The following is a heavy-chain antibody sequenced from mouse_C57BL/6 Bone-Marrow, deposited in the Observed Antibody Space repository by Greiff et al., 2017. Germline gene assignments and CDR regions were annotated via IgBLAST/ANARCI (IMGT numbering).Heavy chain of an antibody. CDR1: GFTFSSYT. D-gene: IGHD1-1*01. CDR2: ISGGGGNT. V-gene: IGHV5-9*01. CDR3: ARGYYYGSSLYFDY. J-gene: IGHJ2*01. Sequence: EVNVVESGGGLVKPGGSLKLSCAASGFTFSSYTMSWVRQTPEKRLEWVATISGGGGNTYYPDSVKGRFTISRDNAKNTLYLQMSSLRSEDTALYYCARGYYYGSSLYFDYWGQGTTLTVSS.